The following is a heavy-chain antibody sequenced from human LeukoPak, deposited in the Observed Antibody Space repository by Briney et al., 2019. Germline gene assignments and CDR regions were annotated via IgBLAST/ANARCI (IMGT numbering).Heavy chain of an antibody. CDR2: INPSGGST. D-gene: IGHD6-6*01. J-gene: IGHJ2*01. CDR3: ARGPVIGGHSSSSAWYFDL. Sequence: ASVKVSCKASGYTFTSYYMHWLRPAPGQGLDWMGIINPSGGSTGYAQKFQGRVTMTRDTSTSTVYMELSSLRSEDTAVYYCARGPVIGGHSSSSAWYFDLWGRGTLVTVSS. CDR1: GYTFTSYY. V-gene: IGHV1-46*01.